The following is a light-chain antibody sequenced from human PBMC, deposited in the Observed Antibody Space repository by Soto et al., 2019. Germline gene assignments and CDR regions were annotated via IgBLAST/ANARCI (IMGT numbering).Light chain of an antibody. CDR2: EVS. CDR3: FSYTSSGTYG. CDR1: SSDVGGYNY. J-gene: IGLJ1*01. V-gene: IGLV2-8*01. Sequence: QSVLTQPPSASGSPGQSVTISCTGTSSDVGGYNYVSWYQQHPGKAPKLMIYEVSKRPSGVPDRFSGSKSGNTASLTVSGLQAEDEADYYCFSYTSSGTYGFGTGTKLTVL.